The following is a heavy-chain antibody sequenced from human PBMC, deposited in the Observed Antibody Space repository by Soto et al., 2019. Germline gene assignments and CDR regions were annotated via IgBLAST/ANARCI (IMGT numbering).Heavy chain of an antibody. Sequence: EGSLRLSCEASGFVFTNFWMHWVRHVPGKGLVWVARIDTSGHSTNYAESVKGRFTISRDNAKNTVSLQMNSLRVEDTGVYYCAKDSWYFDLWSQGSQVTVSS. CDR1: GFVFTNFW. CDR2: IDTSGHST. D-gene: IGHD6-13*01. V-gene: IGHV3-74*01. J-gene: IGHJ4*02. CDR3: AKDSWYFDL.